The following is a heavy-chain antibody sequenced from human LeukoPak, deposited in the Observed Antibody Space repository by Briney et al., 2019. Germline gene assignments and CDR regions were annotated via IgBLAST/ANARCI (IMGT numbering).Heavy chain of an antibody. D-gene: IGHD3-10*01. CDR3: ARSRELLDFDT. CDR2: INPSSNAA. V-gene: IGHV1-2*02. Sequence: ASVKVSCKTSGYTFSDYTIHWVRQAPGQGLEWMGWINPSSNAANYAQRFEGRVSLTRDTSTSTADMVLTSLTSDDTGVYYCARSRELLDFDTWGQGTLVSVSS. J-gene: IGHJ4*02. CDR1: GYTFSDYT.